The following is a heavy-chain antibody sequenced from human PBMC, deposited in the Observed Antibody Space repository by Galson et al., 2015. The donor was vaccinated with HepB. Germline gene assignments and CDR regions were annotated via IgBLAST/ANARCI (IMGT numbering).Heavy chain of an antibody. V-gene: IGHV2-5*02. J-gene: IGHJ4*02. D-gene: IGHD3-10*01. CDR2: IYWDDAN. CDR1: GFSLTPSAGG. CDR3: AHNYYYGPGHKRPYFDF. Sequence: PALMQPTQTLTLTYTFSGFSLTPSAGGVGWIRQPPRRALEWLALIYWDDANLYSPSLMSRLTITKDTSKTQVVLTMTNMGPADTATYYCAHNYYYGPGHKRPYFDFWGQGALVTVSS.